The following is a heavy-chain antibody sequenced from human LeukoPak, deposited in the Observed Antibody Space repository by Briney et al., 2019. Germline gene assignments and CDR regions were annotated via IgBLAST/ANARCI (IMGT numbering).Heavy chain of an antibody. V-gene: IGHV1-69*06. D-gene: IGHD3-16*01. Sequence: ASVKLSCKAAGAAFSNYAISWVRQSPGQGLEWLGGFIPIFGTANYAQKFPGRVTITANKSTTTAYMELSSLRSEDTAVYYCARDNDSRDPPHFDYWGQGTLVTVSS. J-gene: IGHJ4*02. CDR2: FIPIFGTA. CDR3: ARDNDSRDPPHFDY. CDR1: GAAFSNYA.